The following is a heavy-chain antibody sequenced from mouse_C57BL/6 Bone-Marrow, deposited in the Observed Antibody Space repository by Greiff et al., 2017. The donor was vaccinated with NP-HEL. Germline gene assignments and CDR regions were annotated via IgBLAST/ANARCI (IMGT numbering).Heavy chain of an antibody. CDR1: GYTFTSYG. Sequence: VKLQQSGAELARPGASVKLSCKASGYTFTSYGISWVKQRTGQGLEWIGEIYPRSGNTYYNEKFKGKATLTADKSSSTAYMELRSLTSEDSAVYFWARVGWLLNWYFDVWGTGTTVTVSS. D-gene: IGHD2-3*01. CDR3: ARVGWLLNWYFDV. V-gene: IGHV1-81*01. J-gene: IGHJ1*03. CDR2: IYPRSGNT.